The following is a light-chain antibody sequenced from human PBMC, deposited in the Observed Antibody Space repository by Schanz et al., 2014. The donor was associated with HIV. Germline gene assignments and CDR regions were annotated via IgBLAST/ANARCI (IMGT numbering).Light chain of an antibody. CDR2: YDS. CDR1: NIGGES. J-gene: IGLJ2*01. Sequence: SYELTQPPSVSVAPGKTARITCGGNNIGGESVHWYQQKPGQAPVVVIYYDSDRPSGIPERFSGSNSGNTATLTISRVEAGDEADYYCQVWDSSTDHHVIFGGGTKLTVL. CDR3: QVWDSSTDHHVI. V-gene: IGLV3-21*04.